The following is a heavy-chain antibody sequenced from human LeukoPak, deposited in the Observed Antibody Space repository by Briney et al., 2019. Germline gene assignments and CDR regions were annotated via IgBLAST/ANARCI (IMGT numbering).Heavy chain of an antibody. Sequence: PGGSLRLSCTVSGRPFSSFTLNWVRQSPGKGLEWVSSISSSSTYTYYADSVKGRFTISRDNAKNSLFLQMNSLRDDDTGVYFCATDTLRFRMDVWGKGTTVIVSS. CDR3: ATDTLRFRMDV. CDR2: ISSSSTYT. V-gene: IGHV3-21*01. CDR1: GRPFSSFT. D-gene: IGHD3-3*01. J-gene: IGHJ6*04.